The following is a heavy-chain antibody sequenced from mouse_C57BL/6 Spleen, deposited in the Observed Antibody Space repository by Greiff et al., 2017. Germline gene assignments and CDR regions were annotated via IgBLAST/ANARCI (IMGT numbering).Heavy chain of an antibody. Sequence: VQLVESGPELVKPGASVKISCTASGYAFSSSWMNWVKQRPGKGLEWIGRIYPGDGDTNYNGKFKGKATLTADKSSSTAYMQLSSLTSEDSAVYFCARAAGLYDGYYVGYWGQGTTLTVSS. CDR3: ARAAGLYDGYYVGY. CDR2: IYPGDGDT. CDR1: GYAFSSSW. D-gene: IGHD2-3*01. V-gene: IGHV1-82*01. J-gene: IGHJ2*01.